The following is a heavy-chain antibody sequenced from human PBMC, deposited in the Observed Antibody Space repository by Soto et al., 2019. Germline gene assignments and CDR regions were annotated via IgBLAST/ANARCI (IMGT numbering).Heavy chain of an antibody. D-gene: IGHD3-10*01. J-gene: IGHJ4*02. CDR1: GFTFSSYA. V-gene: IGHV3-23*01. CDR2: ISGSGGST. CDR3: ARDYYGSGSYYTELIFDY. Sequence: GGSLRLSCAASGFTFSSYAMSWVRQAPGKGLEWVSAISGSGGSTYYADSVKGRFTISRDNSKNTLYLQMSSLRAEDTAVYYCARDYYGSGSYYTELIFDYWGQGTLVTVSS.